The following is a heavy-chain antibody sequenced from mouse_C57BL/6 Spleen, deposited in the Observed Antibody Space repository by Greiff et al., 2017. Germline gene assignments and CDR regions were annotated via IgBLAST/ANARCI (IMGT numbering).Heavy chain of an antibody. CDR3: SRSYYGSSTEDFDV. CDR1: GFSLSTFGMG. Sequence: QVTLKVSGPGLLQPSQSLSLSCSFSGFSLSTFGMGVVWLRQPSGKGLEWLGHICDDDDKYYNPALKSRLTIFKDTSKNHVFLKIANVDTADTATYYCSRSYYGSSTEDFDVWGTGTTVTVSS. J-gene: IGHJ1*03. D-gene: IGHD1-1*01. CDR2: ICDDDDK. V-gene: IGHV8-8*01.